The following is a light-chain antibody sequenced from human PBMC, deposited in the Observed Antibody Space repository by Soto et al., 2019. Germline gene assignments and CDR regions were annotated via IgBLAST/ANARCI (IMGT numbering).Light chain of an antibody. Sequence: SYELTQLPSVSVSPQQTARITFSGDALPKQYAYWYQQKPGQAPVLVIYKDSERPSGIPEGFSGSSSGTTVTLTISGGQAEDEADYYCQSADSSGTYPVVFGGGTKLAVL. J-gene: IGLJ2*01. V-gene: IGLV3-25*03. CDR2: KDS. CDR1: ALPKQY. CDR3: QSADSSGTYPVV.